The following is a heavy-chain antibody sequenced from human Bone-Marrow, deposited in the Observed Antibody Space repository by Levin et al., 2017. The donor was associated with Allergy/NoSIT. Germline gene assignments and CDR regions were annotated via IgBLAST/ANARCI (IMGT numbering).Heavy chain of an antibody. Sequence: SETLSLTCTVSGGSISSYYWSWIRQPAGKGLEWIGRIYTSGSTNYNPSLKSRVTMSVDTSKNQFSLKLSSVTAADTAVYYCARDVRAYCGGDCYLFGAFDIWGQGTMVTVSS. CDR1: GGSISSYY. D-gene: IGHD2-21*02. CDR3: ARDVRAYCGGDCYLFGAFDI. J-gene: IGHJ3*02. CDR2: IYTSGST. V-gene: IGHV4-4*07.